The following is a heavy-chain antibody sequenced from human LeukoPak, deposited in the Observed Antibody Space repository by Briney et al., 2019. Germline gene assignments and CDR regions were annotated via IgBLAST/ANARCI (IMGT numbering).Heavy chain of an antibody. V-gene: IGHV3-73*01. CDR3: TRHTIDY. J-gene: IGHJ4*02. CDR1: GFTFSDAA. D-gene: IGHD2-2*01. CDR2: IRPKTANYAT. Sequence: PGGSLRLSCAASGFTFSDAALHWVRQASGKGLEWVGRIRPKTANYATAYAESVKGRFTISRDDSKNTAYLQMGSLKTEDTAVYYCTRHTIDYWGQGTLVTVSS.